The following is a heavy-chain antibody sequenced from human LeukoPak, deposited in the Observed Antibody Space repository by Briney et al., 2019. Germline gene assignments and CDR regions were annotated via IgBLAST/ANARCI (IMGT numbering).Heavy chain of an antibody. J-gene: IGHJ4*02. D-gene: IGHD2-2*01. CDR2: ISGSGGST. V-gene: IGHV3-23*01. Sequence: GGSLRLSCAASGFSFGSYGMSWVRQAPGKGLEWVSAISGSGGSTYYADSVKGRFTISRDNSRNTLYLQMNSLRAGDTAVYYCAKSFRSTSLDYWGQGTLVTVSS. CDR3: AKSFRSTSLDY. CDR1: GFSFGSYG.